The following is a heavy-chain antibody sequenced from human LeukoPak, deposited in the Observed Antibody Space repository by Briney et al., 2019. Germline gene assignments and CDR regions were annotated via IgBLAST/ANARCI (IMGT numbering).Heavy chain of an antibody. D-gene: IGHD1-26*01. Sequence: GGTLRLSCTASGFTFSSYGMNWVRQAPGKGLEWVSGISGSGGTTYYADSVKGRFSISRDNSKNTLYLQMNSLRAEDTAIYYCAKDREGGSYPFDYWGQGTLVTVS. J-gene: IGHJ4*02. V-gene: IGHV3-23*01. CDR3: AKDREGGSYPFDY. CDR1: GFTFSSYG. CDR2: ISGSGGTT.